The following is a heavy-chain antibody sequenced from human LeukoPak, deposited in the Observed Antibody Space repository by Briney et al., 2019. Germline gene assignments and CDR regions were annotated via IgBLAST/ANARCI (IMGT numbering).Heavy chain of an antibody. Sequence: SETLSLTCNVSGYSISSGHYWGWIRQSPGKGLEWIGNIFHSGSTYYNPSLRSRVTISVDTSKNQFSLKLTSLTAADTAVFYCARGNYYDAGGYSGIAFDIWGPGTMVTVSS. V-gene: IGHV4-38-2*02. CDR2: IFHSGST. D-gene: IGHD3-22*01. CDR3: ARGNYYDAGGYSGIAFDI. CDR1: GYSISSGHY. J-gene: IGHJ3*02.